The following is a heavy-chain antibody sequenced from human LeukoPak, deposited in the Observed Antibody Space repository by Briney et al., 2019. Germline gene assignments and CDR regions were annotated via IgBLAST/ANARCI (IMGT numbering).Heavy chain of an antibody. D-gene: IGHD3-22*01. Sequence: SETLSLTCTVSGGSISSRSYYWGWIRQPPGKGLEWIGSIYYSGSTYYNPSLKIRVTISVEPFKHQLSLMLSSVTAADTAVYYCARVYIYDSSGYYPCFNYWGQGTLVTVSS. J-gene: IGHJ4*02. V-gene: IGHV4-39*07. CDR3: ARVYIYDSSGYYPCFNY. CDR2: IYYSGST. CDR1: GGSISSRSYY.